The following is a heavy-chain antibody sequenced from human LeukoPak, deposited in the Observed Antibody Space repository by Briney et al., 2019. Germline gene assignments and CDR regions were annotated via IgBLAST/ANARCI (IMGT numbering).Heavy chain of an antibody. CDR3: ARGGSGSYYHAFDI. V-gene: IGHV1-69*06. J-gene: IGHJ3*02. D-gene: IGHD1-26*01. Sequence: ASVKVSCKASGYTFTSYGISWVRQAPGQGLEWMGGIVPIFGTANYAQKFQGRVTITADKSTSTAYMELSSLRSEDTAVYYCARGGSGSYYHAFDIWGQGTMVTVSS. CDR2: IVPIFGTA. CDR1: GYTFTSYG.